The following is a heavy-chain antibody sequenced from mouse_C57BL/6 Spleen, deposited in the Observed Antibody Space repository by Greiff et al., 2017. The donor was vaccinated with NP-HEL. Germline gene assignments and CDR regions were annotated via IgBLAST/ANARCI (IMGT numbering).Heavy chain of an antibody. D-gene: IGHD4-1*01. CDR1: GYTFTSYW. V-gene: IGHV1-59*01. J-gene: IGHJ2*01. Sequence: QVQLQQSGAELVRPGTSVKLSCKASGYTFTSYWMHWVKQRPGQGLEWIGVIDPSDSYTNYNQKFKGKATLTVDTSSSTAYMQLSSLTSEDSAVYYCARRGNWPLFDYWGQGTTLTVSS. CDR2: IDPSDSYT. CDR3: ARRGNWPLFDY.